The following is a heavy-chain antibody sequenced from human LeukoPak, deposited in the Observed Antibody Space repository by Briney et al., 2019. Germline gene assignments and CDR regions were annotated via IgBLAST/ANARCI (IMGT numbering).Heavy chain of an antibody. J-gene: IGHJ4*02. CDR1: GFTFSNYW. Sequence: GGSLRLSCVASGFTFSNYWMHWVRQPPGKGLVWVSRIYVDGRTTNYADSVKGRFTISRDNAKNSLYLQMNSLRAEDTALYYCAKDMNSGYYYGQFGYWGQGTLVTVSS. D-gene: IGHD3-22*01. V-gene: IGHV3-74*01. CDR3: AKDMNSGYYYGQFGY. CDR2: IYVDGRTT.